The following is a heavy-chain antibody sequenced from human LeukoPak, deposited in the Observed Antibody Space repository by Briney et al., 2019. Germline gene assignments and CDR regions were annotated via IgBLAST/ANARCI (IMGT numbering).Heavy chain of an antibody. CDR2: IYYSGST. CDR1: GGSISSYY. D-gene: IGHD2-8*01. CDR3: ARGGRYCTNGVCYDYYYYMDV. J-gene: IGHJ6*03. V-gene: IGHV4-59*01. Sequence: PSETLSLTCTVSGGSISSYYWSWIRQPPGKGLEWIGYIYYSGSTNYNPSLKSRVTISVDTSKNQFSLKLSSVTAADTAVYYCARGGRYCTNGVCYDYYYYMDVWGKGTTVTVSS.